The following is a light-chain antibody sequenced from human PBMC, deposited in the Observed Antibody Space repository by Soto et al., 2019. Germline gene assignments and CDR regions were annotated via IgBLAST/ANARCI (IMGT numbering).Light chain of an antibody. CDR1: QSVSSSY. Sequence: EIVLTQSPGTLSLSPGERATLSCRASQSVSSSYLAWYQQKPGQAPRLLIYGASRRATGIPDRFSGSGSGTDFTLTISRLEPEDFAVYYCQQYGSSPGLTFDGGTKVEIK. CDR2: GAS. V-gene: IGKV3-20*01. CDR3: QQYGSSPGLT. J-gene: IGKJ4*01.